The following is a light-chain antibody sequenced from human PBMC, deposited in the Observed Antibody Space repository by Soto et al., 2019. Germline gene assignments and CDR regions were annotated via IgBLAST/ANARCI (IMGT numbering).Light chain of an antibody. CDR3: QQSYTPPHT. CDR1: QSISHF. CDR2: TAS. V-gene: IGKV1-39*01. J-gene: IGKJ2*01. Sequence: DIQMTQSPPSPSASVGDKVTITCRPSQSISHFLNWYQQKPGKAPKLLIYTASSLQSGVPSRFSGSGSGTHFTLTVSSLQPEDSATYFCQQSYTPPHTFGQGTKLEIK.